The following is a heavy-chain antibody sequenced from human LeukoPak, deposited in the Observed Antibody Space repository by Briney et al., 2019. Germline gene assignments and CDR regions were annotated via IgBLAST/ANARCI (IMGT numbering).Heavy chain of an antibody. D-gene: IGHD1-1*01. J-gene: IGHJ4*02. V-gene: IGHV3-23*01. CDR2: ISGSGGST. CDR1: GFTFSSYA. CDR3: ARDHNYAFDN. Sequence: PGGSLRLSCAASGFTFSSYAMSWVRQAPGKGLEWVSAISGSGGSTYYADSVKGRFTISGDNAKNSLYLQMNSLRVEDTAVYYCARDHNYAFDNWGQGTLVTVSS.